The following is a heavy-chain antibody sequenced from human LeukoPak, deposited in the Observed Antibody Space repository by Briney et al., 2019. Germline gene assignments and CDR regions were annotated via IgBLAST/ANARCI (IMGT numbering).Heavy chain of an antibody. CDR2: IWYDGSNK. CDR1: GFTFSSYG. D-gene: IGHD4-17*01. J-gene: IGHJ6*02. Sequence: GRSLRLSCAASGFTFSSYGMHWVRQAPGKGLEWVAVIWYDGSNKYYADSVKGRFTISRDNSKNTLYLQMNSLIAEDTAVYYCAKDLGYDYGDYGMDVWGQGTTVTVSS. CDR3: AKDLGYDYGDYGMDV. V-gene: IGHV3-33*06.